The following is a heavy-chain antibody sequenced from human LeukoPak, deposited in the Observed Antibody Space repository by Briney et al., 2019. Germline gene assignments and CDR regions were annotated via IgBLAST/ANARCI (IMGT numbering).Heavy chain of an antibody. CDR1: GGSISSYY. CDR3: ARLDILTGYYLYYLDY. J-gene: IGHJ4*02. D-gene: IGHD3-9*01. Sequence: SETLSLTCTVSGGSISSYYWSWIRQPPGKGLEWIGYIYYSGSTNYNPSLKSRVTISVDTSKNQFSLKLSSVTAADTAVYYCARLDILTGYYLYYLDYWGQGTLVTVSS. CDR2: IYYSGST. V-gene: IGHV4-59*08.